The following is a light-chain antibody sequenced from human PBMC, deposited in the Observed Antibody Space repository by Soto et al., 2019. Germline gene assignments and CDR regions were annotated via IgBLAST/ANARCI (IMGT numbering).Light chain of an antibody. J-gene: IGKJ1*01. V-gene: IGKV3-15*01. CDR3: QQFNNWPPWT. Sequence: DIVMTQSPATLSVSPGERVTLSCRASQSISINLAWYQQKPGQAPRLLIYGASTRATGIPARFSGSGSGTEFTLTISSLQFEDFAVYYCQQFNNWPPWTFGPGTKVVIK. CDR1: QSISIN. CDR2: GAS.